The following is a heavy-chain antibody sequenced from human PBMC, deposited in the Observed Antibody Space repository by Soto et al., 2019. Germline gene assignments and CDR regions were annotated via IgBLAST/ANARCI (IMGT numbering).Heavy chain of an antibody. CDR2: IYWDDDK. V-gene: IGHV2-5*02. J-gene: IGHJ4*02. D-gene: IGHD3-3*01. CDR3: AHRLLITFLGFVTTTSIYLDY. Sequence: QITLKESGPALVKPTQTLTLTCTFSGFSLTTSGVGVGWIRQPPGKAPEWLALIYWDDDKRYKSSLETRIIITKDTFKNQVVLTMTNMDPVDTATYYCAHRLLITFLGFVTTTSIYLDYWGQGIPVSVSS. CDR1: GFSLTTSGVG.